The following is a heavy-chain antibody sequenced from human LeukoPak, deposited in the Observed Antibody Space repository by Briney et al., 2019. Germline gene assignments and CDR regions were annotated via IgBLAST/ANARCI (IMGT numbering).Heavy chain of an antibody. J-gene: IGHJ3*02. CDR1: GGSISSYY. Sequence: SETLSLTCTVSGGSISSYYWSWIRQPAGKGLEWIGRIYTSGSTNYNPSLKSRVTMSVDTSKNQFSLKLSSVTAADTAVYYCARDGVKDIVHAFDIWGQGTMVTVSS. V-gene: IGHV4-4*07. D-gene: IGHD2-15*01. CDR2: IYTSGST. CDR3: ARDGVKDIVHAFDI.